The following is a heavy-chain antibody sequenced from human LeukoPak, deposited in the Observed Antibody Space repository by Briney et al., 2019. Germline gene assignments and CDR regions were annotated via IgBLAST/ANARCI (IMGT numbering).Heavy chain of an antibody. Sequence: PSETLSLTCTVSGASISSGSYHWSWIRQPAGKGLEWIGRIYTSGSTNYNPSLKSRVTMSVDTSKNQFSLKLSSVTAADTAVYYCARGLYYYGSGSFYYFDYWGQGTLVTVSS. CDR1: GASISSGSYH. CDR3: ARGLYYYGSGSFYYFDY. D-gene: IGHD3-10*01. V-gene: IGHV4-61*02. J-gene: IGHJ4*02. CDR2: IYTSGST.